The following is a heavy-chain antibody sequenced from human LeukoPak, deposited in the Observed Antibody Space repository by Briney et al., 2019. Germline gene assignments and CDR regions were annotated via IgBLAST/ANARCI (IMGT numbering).Heavy chain of an antibody. V-gene: IGHV1-8*01. CDR2: MNPNSGNT. Sequence: GASVKVSCKASGYTFTSYDINWVRQATGQGLEWMGWMNPNSGNTGYAQKFQGRVTMTRNTSISTAYMELTSLRSEDTAMYYCARDFRGVFWSGSSLINWGQGTLVTVSS. D-gene: IGHD3-3*01. CDR3: ARDFRGVFWSGSSLIN. CDR1: GYTFTSYD. J-gene: IGHJ4*02.